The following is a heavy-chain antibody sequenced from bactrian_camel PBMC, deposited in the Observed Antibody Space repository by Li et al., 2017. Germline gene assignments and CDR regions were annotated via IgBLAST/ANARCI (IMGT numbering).Heavy chain of an antibody. CDR2: IGRDGST. CDR1: AKYTVGSYC. V-gene: IGHV3S55*01. J-gene: IGHJ4*01. Sequence: HVQLVESGGGSVQAGGSLRLSCSASAKYTVGSYCMGWFRRAPGKEREAVATIGRDGSTNYADSVKGRFTISIDNAKTTLYLQMNSLKPEDTAMYYCAANFGPYCSGPYLARRANFLGQGTQVTVS. D-gene: IGHD2*01.